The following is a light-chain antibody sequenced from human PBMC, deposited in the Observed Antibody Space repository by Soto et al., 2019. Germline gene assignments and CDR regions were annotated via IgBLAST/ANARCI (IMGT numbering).Light chain of an antibody. CDR3: QYGFT. V-gene: IGKV4-1*01. J-gene: IGKJ3*01. CDR2: WAS. Sequence: DIVLTQSPDSLAVSLGERATINCKSSQSVLYSSNNKNYLAWYQQKPGQPPKLLIYWASTRESGVPDRFSGSGSGTDFTLTISSLQAEGVAVYYCQYGFTFGPGTKVDIK. CDR1: QSVLYSSNNKNY.